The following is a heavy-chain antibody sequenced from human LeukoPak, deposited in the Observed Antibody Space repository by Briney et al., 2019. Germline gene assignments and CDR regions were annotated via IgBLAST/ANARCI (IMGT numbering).Heavy chain of an antibody. CDR2: LYFSGST. D-gene: IGHD2-15*01. J-gene: IGHJ5*02. V-gene: IGHV4-39*01. CDR1: GDSISSSDYC. CDR3: ARHRSQRGWFDP. Sequence: PSETLSLTCTVSGDSISSSDYCWSWLRQPPGRGLEFVGCLYFSGSTYYNPSLNGRVTIFVDTSKNQFSLNLYSMTAADTALYFRARHRSQRGWFDPWGQGTLVTVSS.